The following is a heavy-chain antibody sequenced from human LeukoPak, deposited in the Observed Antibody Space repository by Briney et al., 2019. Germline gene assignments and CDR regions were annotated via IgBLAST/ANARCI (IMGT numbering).Heavy chain of an antibody. V-gene: IGHV4-38-2*02. CDR2: IYHSGST. CDR3: ASSLGYSSSWYKY. CDR1: GYSISSGYY. J-gene: IGHJ4*02. Sequence: SETLSLTCTVSGYSISSGYYWGWIRQPPGKGLEWIGSIYHSGSTYYNPSLKSRVTISVDTSKNQFSLKLSSVTAADTAVYYCASSLGYSSSWYKYWGQGTLVTVSS. D-gene: IGHD6-13*01.